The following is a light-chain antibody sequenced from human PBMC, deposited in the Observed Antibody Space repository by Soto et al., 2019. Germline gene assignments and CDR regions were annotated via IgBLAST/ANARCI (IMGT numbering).Light chain of an antibody. CDR3: QQYCNYPYT. Sequence: DIQMTQSPSSLSASVGDRVTLTCRASQGITDRLTWFQQKPGKAPKSLIYDASTLQYGVPSRFSGGGSGTDFTLTISSLQPEDSATYYCQQYCNYPYTFGLGTKLEIK. J-gene: IGKJ2*01. V-gene: IGKV1-16*01. CDR2: DAS. CDR1: QGITDR.